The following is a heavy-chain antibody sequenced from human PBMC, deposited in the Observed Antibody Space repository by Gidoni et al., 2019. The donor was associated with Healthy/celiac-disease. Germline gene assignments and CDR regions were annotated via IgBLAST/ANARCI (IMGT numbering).Heavy chain of an antibody. D-gene: IGHD2-15*01. CDR2: IYSGGST. J-gene: IGHJ6*02. CDR1: GFTFSSNY. Sequence: EVQLVETGGGLIQPGGSLRLSCAASGFTFSSNYMSWVRQAPGKGLEWVSVIYSGGSTYYADSVKGRFTISRDNSKNTLYLQMNSLRAEDTAVYYCARTKGLQPYYYGMDVWGQGTTVTVSS. V-gene: IGHV3-53*02. CDR3: ARTKGLQPYYYGMDV.